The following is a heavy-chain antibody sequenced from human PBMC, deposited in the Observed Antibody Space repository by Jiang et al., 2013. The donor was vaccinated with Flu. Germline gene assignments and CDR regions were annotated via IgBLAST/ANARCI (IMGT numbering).Heavy chain of an antibody. Sequence: VQLVESGGGVVQPGRSLRLSCAASGFTFSSYAMHWVRQAPGKGLEWVAVISYDGSNKYYADSVKGRFTISRDNSKNTLYLQMNSLRAEDTAVYYCARPPVLGGVWFDPWGQGTLVTVSS. CDR3: ARPPVLGGVWFDP. V-gene: IGHV3-30*01. CDR2: ISYDGSNK. D-gene: IGHD3-16*01. CDR1: GFTFSSYA. J-gene: IGHJ5*02.